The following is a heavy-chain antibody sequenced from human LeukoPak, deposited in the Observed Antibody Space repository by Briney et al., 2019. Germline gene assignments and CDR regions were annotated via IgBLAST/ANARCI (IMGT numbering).Heavy chain of an antibody. J-gene: IGHJ4*02. CDR3: ASAGELHPYYFDY. CDR2: IYYSGST. D-gene: IGHD1-7*01. CDR1: GGSISSSSYY. Sequence: SETLSLTCTVSGGSISSSSYYWGWIRQPPGKGLEWIGSIYYSGSTYYNPSLKSRVTISVDTSKNQFSLKLSSVTAADTAVYYCASAGELHPYYFDYWGQGTLVTVSS. V-gene: IGHV4-39*07.